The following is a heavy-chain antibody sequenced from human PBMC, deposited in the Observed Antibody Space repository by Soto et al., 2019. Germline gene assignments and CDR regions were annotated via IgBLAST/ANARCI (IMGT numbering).Heavy chain of an antibody. V-gene: IGHV3-23*01. CDR3: AKDPYYDNSAYPEHFDS. Sequence: GGSLRLSCAASGFTFSSYAMVWVRPAPGKGLEWVSGVGASGYNTYYADSVKGRFTVSRDSSKDTLYLQINSLRAEDTAIYYFAKDPYYDNSAYPEHFDSWGQGTLVTVSS. J-gene: IGHJ4*02. D-gene: IGHD3-22*01. CDR2: VGASGYNT. CDR1: GFTFSSYA.